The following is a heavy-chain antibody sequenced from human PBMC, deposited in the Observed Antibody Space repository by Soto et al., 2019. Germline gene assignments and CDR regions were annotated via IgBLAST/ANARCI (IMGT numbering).Heavy chain of an antibody. J-gene: IGHJ6*02. V-gene: IGHV2-26*01. CDR2: IFSNDEK. Sequence: QVTLKESGPVLVKPTETLTLTCTVSGLSLSNVRMGVGWIRQPPGKALEWLAHIFSNDEKSYSPSLKSRLTISKCTSKSQVVLTTTNMDPVDTSTYYCAGIRESTAWYYCYYGMDVWGHGTRVTVSS. CDR3: AGIRESTAWYYCYYGMDV. CDR1: GLSLSNVRMG. D-gene: IGHD1-26*01.